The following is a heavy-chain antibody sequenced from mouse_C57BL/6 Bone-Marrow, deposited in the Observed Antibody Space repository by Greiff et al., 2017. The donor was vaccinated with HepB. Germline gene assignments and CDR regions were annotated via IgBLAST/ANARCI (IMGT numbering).Heavy chain of an antibody. CDR2: IYPRDGST. D-gene: IGHD2-3*01. CDR3: ARKGWLLWGYFDV. V-gene: IGHV1-78*01. J-gene: IGHJ1*03. Sequence: QVQLQQSDAELVKPGASVKISCKVSGYTFTDHTIHWMKQRPEQGLEWIGYIYPRDGSTKYNEKFKGKATLTADKSSSTAYLQLSSLTSEDTAIYYCARKGWLLWGYFDVWGTGTTVTVSS. CDR1: GYTFTDHT.